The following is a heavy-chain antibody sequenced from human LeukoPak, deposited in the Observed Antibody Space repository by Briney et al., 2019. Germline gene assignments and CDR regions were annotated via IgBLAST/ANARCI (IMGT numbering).Heavy chain of an antibody. V-gene: IGHV3-30*03. CDR1: GFTFSSYG. J-gene: IGHJ4*02. Sequence: GGSLRLSCAASGFTFSSYGMHWVRQAPGKGLEWVAVMSFDGSNKYYADSVKGRFTISRDNSKNTLYLQMNSLGAEDTAVYYCAGNYGPYYFDYWGQGTLVTVSS. D-gene: IGHD3-10*01. CDR2: MSFDGSNK. CDR3: AGNYGPYYFDY.